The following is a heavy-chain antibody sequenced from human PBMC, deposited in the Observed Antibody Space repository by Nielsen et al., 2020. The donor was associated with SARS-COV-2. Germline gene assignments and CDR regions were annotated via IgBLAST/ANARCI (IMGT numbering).Heavy chain of an antibody. CDR2: IVVGSGNT. CDR1: GFTFTSSA. J-gene: IGHJ6*02. D-gene: IGHD3-9*01. V-gene: IGHV1-58*01. CDR3: AADRAVNFDWFRYYYGMDV. Sequence: SVKVSCKASGFTFTSSAVQWVRQARGQRLEWIGWIVVGSGNTNYAQKFQERVTITRDMSTSTAYMELSSLRSEDTAVYYCAADRAVNFDWFRYYYGMDVWGQGTTVTVSS.